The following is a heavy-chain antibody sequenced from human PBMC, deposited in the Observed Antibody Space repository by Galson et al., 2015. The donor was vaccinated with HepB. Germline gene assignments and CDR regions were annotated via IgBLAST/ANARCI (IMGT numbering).Heavy chain of an antibody. CDR3: AKGLGYYYDSSGFDY. Sequence: SLRLSCAAPGFTFSTYAMSWVRQAPGKGLEWVSAISASGGSTYYADSVKGRFTISRDKSNNTLFLQMNSLRAEDTAVYYCAKGLGYYYDSSGFDYWGQGTLVSVSS. CDR1: GFTFSTYA. J-gene: IGHJ4*02. CDR2: ISASGGST. V-gene: IGHV3-23*01. D-gene: IGHD3-22*01.